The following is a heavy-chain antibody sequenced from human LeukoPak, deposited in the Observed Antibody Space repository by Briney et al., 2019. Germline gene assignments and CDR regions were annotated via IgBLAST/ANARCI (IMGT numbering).Heavy chain of an antibody. Sequence: ASVKVSCKPSGYTFTGYYMHWVRQAPGQGLEWMAWINPNNGGTDSAQKFQGRVTMTRDTSISTAYMELSSLTSDDTAVYYCASALIAVDGTSFDSWGQGTLVTVSS. CDR1: GYTFTGYY. V-gene: IGHV1-2*02. CDR2: INPNNGGT. D-gene: IGHD6-19*01. J-gene: IGHJ4*02. CDR3: ASALIAVDGTSFDS.